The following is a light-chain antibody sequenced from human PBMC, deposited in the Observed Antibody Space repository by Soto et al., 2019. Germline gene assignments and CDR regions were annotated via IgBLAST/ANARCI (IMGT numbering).Light chain of an antibody. CDR1: QSVSHN. CDR3: EQYNSWPPLYT. CDR2: GAS. J-gene: IGKJ2*01. V-gene: IGKV3-15*01. Sequence: EIVMTQSPATLSLSPGEGATLSCRASQSVSHNLAWYQQKPGQAPRLLIYGASTRATGIPTRFSGSGSGTEFTLTISSLQSEDFAVYYCEQYNSWPPLYTFGQGTKLEIK.